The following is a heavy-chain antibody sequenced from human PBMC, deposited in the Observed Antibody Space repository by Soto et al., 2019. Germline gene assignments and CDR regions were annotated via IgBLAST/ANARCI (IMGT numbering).Heavy chain of an antibody. V-gene: IGHV4-61*01. J-gene: IGHJ5*02. CDR2: IYYSGST. CDR1: GGSVSSGSYY. D-gene: IGHD2-15*01. Sequence: SETLSLTCTVSGGSVSSGSYYWSWIRQPPGKGLEWIGYIYYSGSTNYNPSLKSRVTISVDTSKNQFSLKLSSVTAADTAVYYCARETARRGGSCYSRGDWFDPCGQRTLVIVSS. CDR3: ARETARRGGSCYSRGDWFDP.